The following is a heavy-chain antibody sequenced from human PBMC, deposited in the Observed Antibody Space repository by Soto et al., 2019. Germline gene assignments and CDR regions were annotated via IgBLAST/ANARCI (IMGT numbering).Heavy chain of an antibody. CDR2: IYYSGST. CDR1: GGSISSGGYY. D-gene: IGHD6-13*01. Sequence: QVQLQESGPGLVKPSQTLSLTCTVSGGSISSGGYYWSWIRQHPGKGLEWIGCIYYSGSTYYNPSLKSRVTISVDTSKNQFSLKLSSVTAADTAVYYCARGIRSSSGWYGLERYYFDYWGPGTLVTVSS. V-gene: IGHV4-31*03. J-gene: IGHJ4*02. CDR3: ARGIRSSSGWYGLERYYFDY.